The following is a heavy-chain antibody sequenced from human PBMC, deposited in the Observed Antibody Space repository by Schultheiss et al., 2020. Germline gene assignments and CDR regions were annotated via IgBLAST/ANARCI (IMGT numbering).Heavy chain of an antibody. CDR3: AGDRSDSRSPHDAFDI. CDR1: GGSITSDY. J-gene: IGHJ3*02. V-gene: IGHV4-59*01. D-gene: IGHD6-13*01. CDR2: MHSTGST. Sequence: SETLSLSCTVSGGSITSDYWTWIRQPPGKGLECIGYMHSTGSTNYNPSLQSRVTISADTSKHHFYLKLSSVTAADTAVYYCAGDRSDSRSPHDAFDIWGQGTTVTVSS.